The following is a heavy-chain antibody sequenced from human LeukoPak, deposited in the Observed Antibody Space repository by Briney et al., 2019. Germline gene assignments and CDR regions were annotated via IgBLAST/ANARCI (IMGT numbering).Heavy chain of an antibody. CDR3: ARVSWYGSGNSINFDY. CDR1: GFTFSSYS. V-gene: IGHV3-48*01. J-gene: IGHJ4*02. Sequence: PGGSLRLSCAASGFTFSSYSMNWVRQAPGKGLEWVSYISSSSSTIYYADSVKGRFTISRDNAKNSLYLQMNSLRAEDTAVYYCARVSWYGSGNSINFDYWGQGTLVTVSS. D-gene: IGHD3-10*01. CDR2: ISSSSSTI.